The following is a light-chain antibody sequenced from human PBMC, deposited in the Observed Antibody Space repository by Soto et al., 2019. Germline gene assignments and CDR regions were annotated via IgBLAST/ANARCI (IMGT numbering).Light chain of an antibody. J-gene: IGKJ5*01. CDR3: QQANSFPFT. CDR1: QGISRW. V-gene: IGKV1-12*01. Sequence: DIQMTQSPSSVSASVGDRVTITCRASQGISRWLAWYQQKPGKAPKLLIYAASSLQSGVPSRFSGSGSGTDFTLTTSSLQPEDFATYYCQQANSFPFTVGQGTRLEIK. CDR2: AAS.